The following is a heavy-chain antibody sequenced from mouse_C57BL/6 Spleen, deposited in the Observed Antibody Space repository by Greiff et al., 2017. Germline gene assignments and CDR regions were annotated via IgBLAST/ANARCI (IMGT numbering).Heavy chain of an antibody. D-gene: IGHD2-4*01. CDR2: INPSNGGT. V-gene: IGHV1-53*01. CDR1: GYTFTSYW. CDR3: TRHDYGGAWFAY. Sequence: QVQLQQPGTELVKPAASVKLSCKASGYTFTSYWMHWVKQRPGQGLEWIGNINPSNGGTNYNEKFKSKATLTVDKSSSTAYMQLSSLTSEASADYACTRHDYGGAWFAYWGQGTLVTVSA. J-gene: IGHJ3*01.